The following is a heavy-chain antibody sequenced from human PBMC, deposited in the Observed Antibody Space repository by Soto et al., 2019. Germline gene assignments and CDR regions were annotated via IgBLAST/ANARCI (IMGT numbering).Heavy chain of an antibody. D-gene: IGHD5-12*01. CDR3: ATGITDIVATISASGYYYYGMDV. Sequence: EASVKVSCKASGGTFSSYALSWVRQAPGQGLEWMGGIIPIFGTANYAQKFQGRVTITADESTSTAYMELSSLRSEDTAVYYCATGITDIVATISASGYYYYGMDVWGQGTTVTVSS. V-gene: IGHV1-69*13. CDR1: GGTFSSYA. J-gene: IGHJ6*02. CDR2: IIPIFGTA.